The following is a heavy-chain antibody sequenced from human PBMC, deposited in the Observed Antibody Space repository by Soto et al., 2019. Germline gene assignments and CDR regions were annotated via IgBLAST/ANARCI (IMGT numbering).Heavy chain of an antibody. CDR2: IWYDGSNE. Sequence: QVQLVESGGGVVQPGRSLRLSCAASGFTFSGYGMHWVRQAPGKGLEWVAVIWYDGSNENYADTAKGRFTISRDNSKTTLYLQMNSLRDEDTAVYYCARPFRSGWYADYWGQGTLVTVSS. CDR3: ARPFRSGWYADY. D-gene: IGHD6-19*01. CDR1: GFTFSGYG. J-gene: IGHJ4*02. V-gene: IGHV3-33*01.